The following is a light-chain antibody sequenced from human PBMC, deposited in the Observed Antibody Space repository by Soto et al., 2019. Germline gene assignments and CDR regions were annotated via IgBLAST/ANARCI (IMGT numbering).Light chain of an antibody. CDR3: QVRDVWPS. V-gene: IGKV3-11*01. CDR1: QSVSTS. J-gene: IGKJ1*01. Sequence: IVLTQSPATPSLSPGERAALSCRASQSVSTSLAWYQHKPGQAPRLFIYDASKRAPGIPARFSGSGSWTDFTLTISSLEPEDFAVYYCQVRDVWPSFGQGTK. CDR2: DAS.